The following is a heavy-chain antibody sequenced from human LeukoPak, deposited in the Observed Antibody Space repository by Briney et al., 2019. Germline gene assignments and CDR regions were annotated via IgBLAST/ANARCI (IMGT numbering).Heavy chain of an antibody. CDR2: IYYSGST. Sequence: SETLSHTCTVSGGSISSGSYYWSWIRQPAGKGLEWIGYIYYSGSTNYNPSLKSRVTISVDTSKNQFSLKLSSVTAADTAVYYCARVRYGDRFDYWGQGTLVTVSS. D-gene: IGHD4-17*01. CDR3: ARVRYGDRFDY. V-gene: IGHV4-61*10. CDR1: GGSISSGSYY. J-gene: IGHJ4*02.